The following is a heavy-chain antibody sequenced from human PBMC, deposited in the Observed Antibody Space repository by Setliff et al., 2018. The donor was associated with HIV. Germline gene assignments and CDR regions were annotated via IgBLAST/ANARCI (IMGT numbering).Heavy chain of an antibody. CDR2: VYSTGST. V-gene: IGHV4-59*12. Sequence: SETLSLTCTVSGDSINNYYWSWIRQPPGKGLEWIGYVYSTGSTNSKSSLKSRVTISIDTSKHQFSLNLNSVTAADTAVYYCVHSLLGAPMVDYWGQGTLVTVSS. D-gene: IGHD3-16*01. J-gene: IGHJ4*02. CDR3: VHSLLGAPMVDY. CDR1: GDSINNYY.